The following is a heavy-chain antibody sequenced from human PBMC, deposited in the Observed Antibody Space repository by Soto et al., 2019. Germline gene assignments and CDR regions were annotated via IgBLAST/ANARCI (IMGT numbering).Heavy chain of an antibody. Sequence: SVKVSCQASGGTFSSYAIRWVRQAPGQGLEWMGGIIPIFGTANYAQKFQGRVTMTEDTSTDTAYMELSSLRSEDTAVYYCATDINLPQNYYESSWGQGTLVTVSS. CDR3: ATDINLPQNYYESS. V-gene: IGHV1-69*06. D-gene: IGHD3-22*01. CDR1: GGTFSSYA. CDR2: IIPIFGTA. J-gene: IGHJ5*02.